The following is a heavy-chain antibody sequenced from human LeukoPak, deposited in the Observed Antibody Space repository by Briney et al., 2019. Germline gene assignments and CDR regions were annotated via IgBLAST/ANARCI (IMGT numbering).Heavy chain of an antibody. D-gene: IGHD3-9*01. CDR1: GGSISSSSYY. CDR3: ARQPDHYDILTGYAIWITD. CDR2: INHSGST. J-gene: IGHJ4*02. V-gene: IGHV4-39*01. Sequence: SETLSFTCTVSGGSISSSSYYWGWIRQPPGKGLEWIGEINHSGSTNYNPSLKSRVTISVDTSKNQFSLKLSSVTAADTAVYYCARQPDHYDILTGYAIWITDWGQGTLVTVSS.